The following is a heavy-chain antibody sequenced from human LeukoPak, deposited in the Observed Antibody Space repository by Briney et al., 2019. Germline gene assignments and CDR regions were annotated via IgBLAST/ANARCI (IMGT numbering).Heavy chain of an antibody. D-gene: IGHD3-22*01. CDR3: ARQGVDRYYYDSSGSNKGFDY. J-gene: IGHJ4*02. CDR2: IYYSGST. Sequence: SETLSLTCTVSGGSISSSSYYWGWIRQPRGKGLEWIGSIYYSGSTYYNPSLKSRVTISVDTSKNQFSLKLSSVTAADTAVYYCARQGVDRYYYDSSGSNKGFDYWGQGTLVTVSS. V-gene: IGHV4-39*01. CDR1: GGSISSSSYY.